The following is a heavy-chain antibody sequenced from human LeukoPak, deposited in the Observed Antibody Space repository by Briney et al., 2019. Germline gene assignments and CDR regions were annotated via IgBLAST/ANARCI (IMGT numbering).Heavy chain of an antibody. J-gene: IGHJ4*02. CDR1: VLTFSDYG. CDR2: RCHDGSNK. V-gene: IGHV3-33*06. CDR3: ANGFDY. Sequence: PGWSLRLSRAASVLTFSDYGMHWVRQAPGRGLEWVAVRCHDGSNKYYADSVKGRFTISRDNSKNTLYLQMNSARVEHAAMCYCANGFDYWGRGTLVTVSS.